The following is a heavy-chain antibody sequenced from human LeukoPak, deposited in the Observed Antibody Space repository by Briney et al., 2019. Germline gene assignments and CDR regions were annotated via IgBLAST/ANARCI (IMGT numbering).Heavy chain of an antibody. CDR1: GGSISSYY. CDR3: ARGAIFGVVIPHYFDY. D-gene: IGHD3-3*01. CDR2: IYYSGST. V-gene: IGHV4-59*01. J-gene: IGHJ4*02. Sequence: SETLSLTCTVSGGSISSYYWSWIRQPPGKGLEWKGYIYYSGSTHYNPSHKSRDTISEDTSKNQFSLKLSSVTAADTAVYYCARGAIFGVVIPHYFDYWGQGTLVTVSS.